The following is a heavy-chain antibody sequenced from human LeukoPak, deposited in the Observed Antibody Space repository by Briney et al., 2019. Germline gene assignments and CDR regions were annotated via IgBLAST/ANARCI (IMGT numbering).Heavy chain of an antibody. CDR3: ARDRFDWLLPGHHDAFDI. CDR1: GYTFTSYY. CDR2: ISAYNGNT. Sequence: GASVKVSCKASGYTFTSYYMHWVRQAPGQGLEWMGWISAYNGNTNYAQKLQGRVTMTTDTSTSTAYMELRTQRSDDSAVYYCARDRFDWLLPGHHDAFDIWGQGTMVTVSS. V-gene: IGHV1-18*04. D-gene: IGHD3-9*01. J-gene: IGHJ3*02.